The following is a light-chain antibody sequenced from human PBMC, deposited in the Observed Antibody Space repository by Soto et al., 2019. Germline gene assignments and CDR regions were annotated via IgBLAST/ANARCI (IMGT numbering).Light chain of an antibody. CDR2: GAS. J-gene: IGKJ4*01. CDR1: QSVSSSY. CDR3: QQYGSSLGVT. Sequence: EIVLTQSPGTLSFSPLERSTLSCRASQSVSSSYLAWYQQKPGQAPRLLIYGASSRATGIPDRFSGSGSGTDFTLTISRLEPEDFAVYYCQQYGSSLGVTFGGGTKVDIK. V-gene: IGKV3-20*01.